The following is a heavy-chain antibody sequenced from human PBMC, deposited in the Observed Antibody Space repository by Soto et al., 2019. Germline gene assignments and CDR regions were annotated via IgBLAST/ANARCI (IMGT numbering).Heavy chain of an antibody. D-gene: IGHD1-20*01. Sequence: EVQLVESGGGLVQPGGSLRLSCSASGFTFSRNAMHWVRQAPGKRLEYVAAISSNGGSTYYADSVKGRFTISRDNSKNTLYLQMSSLRTEDTAVYYCVKQYNRKYDYWGQGTLVTVSS. CDR1: GFTFSRNA. J-gene: IGHJ4*02. CDR2: ISSNGGST. V-gene: IGHV3-64D*06. CDR3: VKQYNRKYDY.